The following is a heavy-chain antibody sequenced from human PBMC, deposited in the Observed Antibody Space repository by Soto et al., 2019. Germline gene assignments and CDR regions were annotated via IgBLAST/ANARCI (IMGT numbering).Heavy chain of an antibody. CDR1: GFTFNNYA. D-gene: IGHD3-10*01. Sequence: EVQLLESGGGLVQPGGSLRLSCAASGFTFNNYAMTWVRQAPGKGLEWVSAISGGGDTRSYADSVKGRFTVSRDGSKNTLYLQMSSLRAEDTALYYCAKGRVASGCLTTRVDFWGKGTLVTVSS. J-gene: IGHJ4*02. CDR3: AKGRVASGCLTTRVDF. CDR2: ISGGGDTR. V-gene: IGHV3-23*01.